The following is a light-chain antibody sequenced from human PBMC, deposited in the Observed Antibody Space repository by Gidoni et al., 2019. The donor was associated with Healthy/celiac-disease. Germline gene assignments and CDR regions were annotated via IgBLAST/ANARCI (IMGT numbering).Light chain of an antibody. J-gene: IGKJ5*01. CDR3: QQANSCPIT. CDR1: QGISSW. CDR2: AAS. V-gene: IGKV1-12*01. Sequence: DIQMTQSPSSVSASVGDRVTITCRASQGISSWLAWYQQKPGKTTKLLIYAASSLKSGVPSRFSGSGSGTDLTLTISNLQHEDSATYYCQQANSCPITFGQGTELEI.